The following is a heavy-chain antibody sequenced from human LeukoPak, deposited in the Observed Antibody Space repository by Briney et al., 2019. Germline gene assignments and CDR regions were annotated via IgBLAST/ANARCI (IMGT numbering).Heavy chain of an antibody. Sequence: GGSLRLSCAASGFTFSSYAMSWVRQAPGKGLEWVSAISGSGGSTYYADSVKGRFTISRDNSKNTLYLQMNSLRAEDTAVYYCAKDQPLGGLFGVVTGPSKGGYYFDYWGQGTLVTVSS. V-gene: IGHV3-23*01. CDR2: ISGSGGST. J-gene: IGHJ4*02. D-gene: IGHD3-3*01. CDR1: GFTFSSYA. CDR3: AKDQPLGGLFGVVTGPSKGGYYFDY.